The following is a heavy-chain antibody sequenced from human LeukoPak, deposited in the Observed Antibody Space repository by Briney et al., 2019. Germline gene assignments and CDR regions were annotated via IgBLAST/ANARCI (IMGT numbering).Heavy chain of an antibody. V-gene: IGHV4-34*01. CDR1: GGSFSGYY. CDR3: ARRANGTMDV. Sequence: SETLSLTCAVYGGSFSGYYWSWIRQPPGKGLEWIGEINHSGSTNYNPSLKSRVTISVDTSKNQFSLKLSSVTAADTAVYYCARRANGTMDVWGQGTTVTVSS. J-gene: IGHJ6*02. CDR2: INHSGST.